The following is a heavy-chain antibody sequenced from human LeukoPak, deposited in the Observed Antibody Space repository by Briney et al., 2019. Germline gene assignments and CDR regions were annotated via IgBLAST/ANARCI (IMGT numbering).Heavy chain of an antibody. CDR2: IYYSGST. CDR1: GGSIDSSSHY. J-gene: IGHJ3*02. CDR3: ARYDGYGLVGI. D-gene: IGHD3-10*01. V-gene: IGHV4-39*07. Sequence: SETLSLTCSVAGGSIDSSSHYWAWIRQPPGKGLEWVGSIYYSGSTYYSPSLKSRLTMSVDTSKKQFSLKLRSVTAGDTAVYYCARYDGYGLVGIWGQGTMVTVSS.